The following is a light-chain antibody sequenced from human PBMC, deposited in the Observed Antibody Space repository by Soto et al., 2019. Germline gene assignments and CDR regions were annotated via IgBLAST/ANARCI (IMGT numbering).Light chain of an antibody. J-gene: IGLJ2*01. CDR2: DTS. V-gene: IGLV7-46*01. Sequence: AVVTQEPSLTVYPGGTVTLTCDSSTGAVTSGHYPYWFQQKPGQAPKTLIYDTSNRHSWTPARCSGALLEGKAALTLSGAQPEDEAEYFCFLSYGGTRIFGGGTKVTVL. CDR1: TGAVTSGHY. CDR3: FLSYGGTRI.